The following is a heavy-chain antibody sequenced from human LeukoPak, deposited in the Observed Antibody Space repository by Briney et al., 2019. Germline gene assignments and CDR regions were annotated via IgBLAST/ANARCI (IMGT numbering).Heavy chain of an antibody. Sequence: SETLSLTCAVYGGSFSGYYWSWIRQPPGKGLEWIGEINHSGSTNYNPSLKSRVTISVDTSKNQFSLKLSSVTAADTAVYYCARRPAIGWSYYYYMDVWGKGTTVTISS. CDR1: GGSFSGYY. D-gene: IGHD2-15*01. J-gene: IGHJ6*03. CDR2: INHSGST. V-gene: IGHV4-34*01. CDR3: ARRPAIGWSYYYYMDV.